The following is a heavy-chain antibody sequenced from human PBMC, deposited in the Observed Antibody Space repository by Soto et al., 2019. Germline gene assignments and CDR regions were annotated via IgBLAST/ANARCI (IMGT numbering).Heavy chain of an antibody. Sequence: QVQLQESGPGLVKPSETLSLTCTVSGGSVSSGSYYWSWIRQPPGKGLEWIGYIYYSGSTNYNPSLKSRVTISVDTSKNQFSLKLSSVTAADTAVYYCARALGWFDPWGQGTLVTVSS. CDR2: IYYSGST. V-gene: IGHV4-61*01. CDR1: GGSVSSGSYY. D-gene: IGHD7-27*01. CDR3: ARALGWFDP. J-gene: IGHJ5*02.